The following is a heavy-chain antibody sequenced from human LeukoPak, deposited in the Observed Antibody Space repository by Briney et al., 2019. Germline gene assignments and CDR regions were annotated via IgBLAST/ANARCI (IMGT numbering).Heavy chain of an antibody. D-gene: IGHD2-2*01. CDR3: AHQYQLLGSYYYYGMDV. V-gene: IGHV3-30*02. CDR1: GFTFSSYG. CDR2: IRYDGSNK. J-gene: IGHJ6*02. Sequence: GGSLRLSCAASGFTFSSYGMHWVRQAPGKGLEWVAFIRYDGSNKYYADSVKGRFTIYRDNSKNPLYLQMNSLRAEDTAVYYCAHQYQLLGSYYYYGMDVWGQGTTVTVSS.